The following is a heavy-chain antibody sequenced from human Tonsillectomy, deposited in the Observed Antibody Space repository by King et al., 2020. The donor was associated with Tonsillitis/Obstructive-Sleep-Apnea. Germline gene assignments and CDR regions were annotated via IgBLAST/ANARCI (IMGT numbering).Heavy chain of an antibody. CDR2: ISGFNGNT. J-gene: IGHJ4*02. CDR3: ARDDILTGTLSH. V-gene: IGHV1-18*04. Sequence: VQLVESGAEVKKPGASVKVSCKASNYVFTSYGITWVRQAPGQELEWMGWISGFNGNTNYAQRTQGRVTMTIDTSTSTAYMELRSLRSDDTAVYYCARDDILTGTLSHWGQGTLVTVSS. CDR1: NYVFTSYG. D-gene: IGHD3-9*01.